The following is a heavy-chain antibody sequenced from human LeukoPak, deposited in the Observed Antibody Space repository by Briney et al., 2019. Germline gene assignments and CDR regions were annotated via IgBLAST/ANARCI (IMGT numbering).Heavy chain of an antibody. CDR2: ISGSGGST. V-gene: IGHV3-23*01. CDR1: GFTFSSYA. J-gene: IGHJ4*02. D-gene: IGHD4-23*01. CDR3: AKEGTTVGTPHVDY. Sequence: SGGSLRLSCAASGFTFSSYAMSWVRQAPGKGLEWVSAISGSGGSTYYADSVKGRFTISRENSKSTLYLQMDSLRAEDTAVYYCAKEGTTVGTPHVDYWGQGTLVTVSS.